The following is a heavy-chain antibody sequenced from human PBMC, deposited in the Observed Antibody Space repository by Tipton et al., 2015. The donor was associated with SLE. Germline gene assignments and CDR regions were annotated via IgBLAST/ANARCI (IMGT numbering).Heavy chain of an antibody. J-gene: IGHJ3*02. D-gene: IGHD3-3*01. CDR1: RFIFTKYW. CDR3: AGSRGPQRSLEYLFNAFDI. CDR2: IKQDGSEK. V-gene: IGHV3-7*01. Sequence: SLRLSCVASRFIFTKYWMSWVRQAPGKGLEWVANIKQDGSEKYYVDSVKGRFTISRDNVKNSLYLQMNSLRAEDTAVYYCAGSRGPQRSLEYLFNAFDIWGQGTMVTVSS.